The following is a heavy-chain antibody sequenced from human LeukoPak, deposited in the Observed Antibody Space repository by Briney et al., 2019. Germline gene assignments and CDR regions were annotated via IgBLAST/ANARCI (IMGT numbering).Heavy chain of an antibody. V-gene: IGHV1-24*01. J-gene: IGHJ4*02. CDR1: GYTLTELS. CDR3: TTDVEMASFYFDY. CDR2: FDPEDGET. Sequence: ASVKVSCKVSGYTLTELSMHWVRQAPGKGLEWMGGFDPEDGETIYAQKFQGRVTMAEDTSTDTAYMELSSLRSEDTAIYYCTTDVEMASFYFDYWGQGTLVTVSS. D-gene: IGHD5-24*01.